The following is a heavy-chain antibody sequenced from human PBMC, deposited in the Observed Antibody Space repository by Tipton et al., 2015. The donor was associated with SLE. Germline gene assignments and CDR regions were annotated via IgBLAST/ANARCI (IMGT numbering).Heavy chain of an antibody. D-gene: IGHD3-10*01. CDR1: GGSISSYY. V-gene: IGHV4-4*07. CDR3: ARVGPKGVDY. CDR2: IYTSGST. Sequence: LRLSCTVSGGSISSYYWSWIRQPAGKGLEWIGRIYTSGSTNYNPSLKSRVAMSVDTSKNQFSLKLSSVTAADTAVYYCARVGPKGVDYWGQGTLVTVSS. J-gene: IGHJ4*02.